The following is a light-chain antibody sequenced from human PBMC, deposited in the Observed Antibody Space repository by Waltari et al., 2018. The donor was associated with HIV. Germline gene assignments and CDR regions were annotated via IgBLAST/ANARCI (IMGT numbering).Light chain of an antibody. J-gene: IGKJ1*01. CDR2: GAS. Sequence: DIQMTQSPSSLSASVGDRVTITCRASQGIGSYLAWYRHKPGKAPDLLIYGASNLQSGVSSRFSGSGSETNFTLTITNLQPEDVATYYCQKYNNVPQTFGQGTTVEI. V-gene: IGKV1-27*01. CDR3: QKYNNVPQT. CDR1: QGIGSY.